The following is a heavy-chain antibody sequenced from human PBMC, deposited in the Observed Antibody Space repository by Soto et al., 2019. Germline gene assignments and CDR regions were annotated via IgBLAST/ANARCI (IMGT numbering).Heavy chain of an antibody. J-gene: IGHJ5*02. D-gene: IGHD1-26*01. V-gene: IGHV4-30-4*01. CDR3: ASGGSSNWFDP. CDR1: SGSISSADYY. CDR2: IYYTGSA. Sequence: PSETLSLTFTVSSGSISSADYYWSWIRQPPGKGLEWIGYIYYTGSAYYNPSLKSRVTMSVDTSKNQFSLKVTSVTAADTAVYYCASGGSSNWFDPWGQGTLVTVS.